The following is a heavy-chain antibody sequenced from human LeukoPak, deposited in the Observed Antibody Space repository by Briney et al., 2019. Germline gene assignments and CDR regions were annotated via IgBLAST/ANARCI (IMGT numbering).Heavy chain of an antibody. CDR1: GFTFWSAW. J-gene: IGHJ4*02. CDR2: IKTKTQGETT. V-gene: IGHV3-15*01. CDR3: TVGVGATAQDY. D-gene: IGHD1-26*01. Sequence: GGSLRLSCAASGFTFWSAWMSWVRQAPGKGLEWIGQIKTKTQGETTDYAAPVKGRFTISRDDSRNTLYPQMGSLKTEDTAVYYCTVGVGATAQDYWGQGTLVTVSS.